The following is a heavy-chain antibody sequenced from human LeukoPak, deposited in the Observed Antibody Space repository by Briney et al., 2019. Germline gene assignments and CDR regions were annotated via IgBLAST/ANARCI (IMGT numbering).Heavy chain of an antibody. CDR1: GYTFTSYG. J-gene: IGHJ6*03. CDR2: ISAYNGNT. Sequence: ASVKVSCKASGYTFTSYGISWVRQAPGQGLEWMGWISAYNGNTNYAQKLQGRVTMTTDTSTSTAYMELRSLRSDDTAVYYCARDYPGIVVVPAATSIYYYYMDVWGKGTTVTVSS. CDR3: ARDYPGIVVVPAATSIYYYYMDV. D-gene: IGHD2-2*01. V-gene: IGHV1-18*01.